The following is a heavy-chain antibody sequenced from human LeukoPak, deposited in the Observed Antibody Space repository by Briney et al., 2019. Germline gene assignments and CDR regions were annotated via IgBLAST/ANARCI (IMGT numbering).Heavy chain of an antibody. CDR1: GFTVSSNY. CDR2: IYYSGSS. J-gene: IGHJ5*02. D-gene: IGHD4-17*01. CDR3: ARKYGDHP. Sequence: LRLSCAASGFTVSSNYMSWIRQHPGKGLEWVGYIYYSGSSSYNPSLKSRVTISVDTSKNQFSLKLSSVTAADTAVYYCARKYGDHPWGQGTQVTVSS. V-gene: IGHV4-31*02.